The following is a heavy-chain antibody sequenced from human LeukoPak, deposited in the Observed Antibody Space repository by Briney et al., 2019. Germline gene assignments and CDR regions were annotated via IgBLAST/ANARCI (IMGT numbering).Heavy chain of an antibody. D-gene: IGHD1-26*01. J-gene: IGHJ4*02. CDR1: GFTFSSYG. CDR2: LSYDGTDK. V-gene: IGHV3-30*18. CDR3: AKDTGWRGSFRYYFGY. Sequence: GGSLRLSCAASGFTFSSYGMHWVRQAPGKGLEWVAFLSYDGTDKYYADSVEGRFTISRDNSKNTLYLQMNSLRAEDTAVYYCAKDTGWRGSFRYYFGYWGQGTLVTVSS.